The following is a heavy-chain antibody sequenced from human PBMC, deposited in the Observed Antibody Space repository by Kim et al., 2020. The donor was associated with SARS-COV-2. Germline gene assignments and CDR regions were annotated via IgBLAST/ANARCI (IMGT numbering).Heavy chain of an antibody. D-gene: IGHD2-21*02. CDR3: AKVGGGDGEFDY. CDR2: ISYDGSNK. Sequence: GGSLRLSCAASGFTFSSYGMHWVRQAPGKGLEWVAVISYDGSNKYYADSVKGRFTISRDNSKNTLYLQMNSLRAEDTAVYYCAKVGGGDGEFDYWGQGTLVTVSS. V-gene: IGHV3-30*18. J-gene: IGHJ4*02. CDR1: GFTFSSYG.